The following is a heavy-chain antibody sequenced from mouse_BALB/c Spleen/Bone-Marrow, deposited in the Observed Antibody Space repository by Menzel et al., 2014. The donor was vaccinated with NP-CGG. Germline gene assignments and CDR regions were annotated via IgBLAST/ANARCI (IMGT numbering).Heavy chain of an antibody. V-gene: IGHV5-4*02. CDR3: ARVLRPHYYAMDY. D-gene: IGHD1-2*01. J-gene: IGHJ4*01. Sequence: EVKLVESGGGLVKPGGSLKLSCAASGFTFSDYYMYWVRQTPEKRLEWVATISDGGSYTYYPDSVKGRFTISRDNAKNNLYLQMSSLKSEDTAMYYCARVLRPHYYAMDYWGQATSATASS. CDR2: ISDGGSYT. CDR1: GFTFSDYY.